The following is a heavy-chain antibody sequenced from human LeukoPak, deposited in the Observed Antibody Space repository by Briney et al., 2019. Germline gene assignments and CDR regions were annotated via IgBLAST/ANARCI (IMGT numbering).Heavy chain of an antibody. CDR3: ARSPRYYDSSGYRVYYFDY. J-gene: IGHJ4*02. V-gene: IGHV1-69*05. CDR2: IIPIFGTA. Sequence: ASVKVSCKASGGTFSSYAISWVRQAPGQGLEWMGGIIPIFGTANYAQKFQGRVMITTDESTSTAYMELSSLRSEDTAVYYCARSPRYYDSSGYRVYYFDYWGQGTLVTVSS. D-gene: IGHD3-22*01. CDR1: GGTFSSYA.